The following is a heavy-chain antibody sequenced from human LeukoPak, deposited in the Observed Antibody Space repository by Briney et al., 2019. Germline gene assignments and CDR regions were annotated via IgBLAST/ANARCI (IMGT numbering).Heavy chain of an antibody. V-gene: IGHV4-59*08. CDR2: IYSSGST. CDR3: ARHRYTSSSSYFDF. CDR1: GGSLSGYY. D-gene: IGHD6-6*01. Sequence: SETLSLTCTVSGGSLSGYYWTWIRQPPGKGLEGIGYIYSSGSTNYNPSLKSRVTISVDTSKNQFSLRLSSVTAADTAVYYCARHRYTSSSSYFDFWGQGTLVTVSS. J-gene: IGHJ4*02.